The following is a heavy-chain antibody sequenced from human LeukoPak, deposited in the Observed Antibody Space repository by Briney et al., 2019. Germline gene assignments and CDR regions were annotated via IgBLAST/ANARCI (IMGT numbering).Heavy chain of an antibody. CDR1: GFTLSTYT. J-gene: IGHJ3*02. CDR3: AREYSRSSERAFDI. V-gene: IGHV3-48*02. Sequence: GGSLRLSCAASGFTLSTYTMNWVRQAPGKGLQWFSYISSSSSTIYYADSVKGRFTISRDNAKNSLYLQMKSLRDEDTGVYYCAREYSRSSERAFDILGQATMVTVSS. D-gene: IGHD6-6*01. CDR2: ISSSSSTI.